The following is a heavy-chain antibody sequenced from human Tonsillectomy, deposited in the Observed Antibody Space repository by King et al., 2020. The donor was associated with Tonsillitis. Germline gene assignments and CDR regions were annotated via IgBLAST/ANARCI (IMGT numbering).Heavy chain of an antibody. Sequence: VQLVESGGGVVQPGGSLRLSCAASGFIFRNYAMHWVRQSPGKGPEWVAFISYYGRYKYYADSVKVRFTISRANSENTLYQQMNSLRNEDTAVYYCSTEGGTGNGADAFDIWGQGTMVTVSS. CDR2: ISYYGRYK. V-gene: IGHV3-30-3*01. CDR3: STEGGTGNGADAFDI. CDR1: GFIFRNYA. D-gene: IGHD3/OR15-3a*01. J-gene: IGHJ3*02.